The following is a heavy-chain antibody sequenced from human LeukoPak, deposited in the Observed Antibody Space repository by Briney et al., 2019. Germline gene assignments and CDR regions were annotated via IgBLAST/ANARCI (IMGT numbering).Heavy chain of an antibody. Sequence: GESLRLSCAATGFTISDHYIDWVRQAPGKGLEWVSSISSSSSYIYYADSVKGRFTISRDNAKNSLYLQMNSLRAEDTAVYYCARVIEEYYYDSSGYSFPYYYYGMDVWGQGTTVTVSS. CDR3: ARVIEEYYYDSSGYSFPYYYYGMDV. CDR2: ISSSSSYI. J-gene: IGHJ6*02. D-gene: IGHD3-22*01. CDR1: GFTISDHY. V-gene: IGHV3-21*01.